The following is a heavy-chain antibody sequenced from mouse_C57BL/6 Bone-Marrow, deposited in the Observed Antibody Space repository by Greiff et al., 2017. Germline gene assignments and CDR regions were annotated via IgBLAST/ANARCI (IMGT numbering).Heavy chain of an antibody. CDR3: ARGDYAYEGAWFAY. J-gene: IGHJ3*01. V-gene: IGHV5-17*01. D-gene: IGHD2-2*01. CDR1: GFTFSDYG. CDR2: ISSGSSTI. Sequence: DVQLVESGGGLVKPGGSLKLSCAASGFTFSDYGMHWVRQAPEKGLKWVAYISSGSSTIYYTDTVKGRFTISRANAKNTLFLQMTRLRSEDTAMYYCARGDYAYEGAWFAYWGQGTLVTVSA.